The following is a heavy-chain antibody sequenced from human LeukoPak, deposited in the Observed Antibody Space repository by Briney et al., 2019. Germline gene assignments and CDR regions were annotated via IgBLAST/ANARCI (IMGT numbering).Heavy chain of an antibody. CDR1: GFTFSTYW. V-gene: IGHV3-74*01. D-gene: IGHD1-26*01. CDR2: INSDGSST. CDR3: ARAEWELRGWFYP. Sequence: PGGSLRLSCAASGFTFSTYWMHWVRQAPGKGLVRVSRINSDGSSTSYADSVKGRFTISRDNAKNTLYLQMNSLRAEDTAVYYCARAEWELRGWFYPWGQGTLVTVSS. J-gene: IGHJ5*02.